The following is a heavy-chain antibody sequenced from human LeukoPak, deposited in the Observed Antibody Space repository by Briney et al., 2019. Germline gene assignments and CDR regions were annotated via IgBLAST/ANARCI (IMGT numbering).Heavy chain of an antibody. CDR2: FDPEDGET. CDR1: GGTFSSYA. CDR3: ATAPISLQYYDILTGYFAPYAFDI. J-gene: IGHJ3*02. Sequence: ASVKVSCKASGGTFSSYAISWVRQAPGQGLEWMGGFDPEDGETIYAQKFQGRVTMTEDTSTDTAYMELSSLRSEDTAVYYCATAPISLQYYDILTGYFAPYAFDIWGQGTMVTVSS. V-gene: IGHV1-24*01. D-gene: IGHD3-9*01.